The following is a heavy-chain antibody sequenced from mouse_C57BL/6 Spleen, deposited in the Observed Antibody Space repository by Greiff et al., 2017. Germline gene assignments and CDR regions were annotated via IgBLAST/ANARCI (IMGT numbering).Heavy chain of an antibody. CDR3: AREGSYYSNYAYAMDY. V-gene: IGHV1-75*01. CDR1: GYTFTDYY. Sequence: QVQLQQSGPELVKPGASVKISCKASGYTFTDYYINWVKQRPGQGLEWIGWIFPGSGSTYYNEKFKGKATLTVDKSSSTAYMLLSSLTSEDSAVYVCAREGSYYSNYAYAMDYWGQGTSVTVSS. D-gene: IGHD2-5*01. J-gene: IGHJ4*01. CDR2: IFPGSGST.